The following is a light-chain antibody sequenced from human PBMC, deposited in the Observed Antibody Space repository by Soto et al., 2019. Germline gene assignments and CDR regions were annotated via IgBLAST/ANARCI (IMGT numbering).Light chain of an antibody. CDR2: GAS. J-gene: IGKJ5*01. V-gene: IGKV3-15*01. Sequence: DIVMTQSPAILSVSPGETATLSCRASQSFSSHVAWYQQKPGQAPRLLIYGASTRATGIPAGSSGSASGTEFTLTISSLQSEDFATYYCQQSYNTPYTFGQGTRLEIK. CDR1: QSFSSH. CDR3: QQSYNTPYT.